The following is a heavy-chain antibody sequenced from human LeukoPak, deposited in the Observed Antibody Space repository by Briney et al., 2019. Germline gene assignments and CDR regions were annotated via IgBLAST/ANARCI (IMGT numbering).Heavy chain of an antibody. CDR3: AREDLLVPYYYNDLDV. J-gene: IGHJ6*02. CDR2: IKQDGSEK. CDR1: GFTFSDYY. Sequence: GGSLRLSCAASGFTFSDYYMSWIRQAPGKGLEWVANIKQDGSEKYYVDSVKGRFTISRDNAKNSLYLQMSSLRAEDTAVYYCAREDLLVPYYYNDLDVWGQGTTVTVSS. D-gene: IGHD1-26*01. V-gene: IGHV3-7*03.